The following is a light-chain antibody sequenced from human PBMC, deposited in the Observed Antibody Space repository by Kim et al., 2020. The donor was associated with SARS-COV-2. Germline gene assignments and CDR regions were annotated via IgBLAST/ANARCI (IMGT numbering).Light chain of an antibody. CDR1: SGGIAGNY. V-gene: IGLV6-57*03. CDR2: EDN. Sequence: GKTITSSCRRSSGGIAGNYVHWYQPRPGSAPTTVIYEDNQRPSGVPDRFSCSIDSSSNSASLTISGLKTEDEADYYCQSYDSSNWVFGGGTQLTVL. J-gene: IGLJ3*02. CDR3: QSYDSSNWV.